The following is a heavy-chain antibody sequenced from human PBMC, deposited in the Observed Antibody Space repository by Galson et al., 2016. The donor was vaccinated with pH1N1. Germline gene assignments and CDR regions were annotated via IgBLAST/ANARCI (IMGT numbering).Heavy chain of an antibody. CDR3: ARGVSVAGTPRLVY. CDR1: GGSISSGGYY. Sequence: TLSLTCTVSGGSISSGGYYWSWIRQHPGKGLEWIGYIFYSGSTYYNPSLKSRVTISVDTSKNQFSLKLSSVTAADTAVYYCARGVSVAGTPRLVYWGQGTLVTVSS. V-gene: IGHV4-31*03. CDR2: IFYSGST. D-gene: IGHD6-19*01. J-gene: IGHJ4*02.